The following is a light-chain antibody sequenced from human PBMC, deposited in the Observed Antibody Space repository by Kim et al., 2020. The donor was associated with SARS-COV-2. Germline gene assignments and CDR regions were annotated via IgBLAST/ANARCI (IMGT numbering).Light chain of an antibody. J-gene: IGLJ2*01. V-gene: IGLV3-19*01. CDR2: NKN. Sequence: VALGPAGRITCQDNRLRSYYASWYQQKPQQAPILIICNKNSRPSGIPGRFSCSSSGNAASLTITGAQAEDEADYYCNPQNSSGNVVFGGGTQLTVL. CDR3: NPQNSSGNVV. CDR1: RLRSYY.